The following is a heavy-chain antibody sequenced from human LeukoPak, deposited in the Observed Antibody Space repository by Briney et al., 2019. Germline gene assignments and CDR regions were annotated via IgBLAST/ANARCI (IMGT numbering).Heavy chain of an antibody. J-gene: IGHJ4*02. V-gene: IGHV4-31*03. CDR1: GGSISSGGYY. D-gene: IGHD3-22*01. CDR3: ARDYDSSGYFFDY. CDR2: IYYSGST. Sequence: PSQTLSLTYTVSGGSISSGGYYWSWIRQHPGKGLEWIGYIYYSGSTYYNPSLKSRVTISVDTSKNQFSLKLSSVTAADTAVYYCARDYDSSGYFFDYWGQGTLVTVSS.